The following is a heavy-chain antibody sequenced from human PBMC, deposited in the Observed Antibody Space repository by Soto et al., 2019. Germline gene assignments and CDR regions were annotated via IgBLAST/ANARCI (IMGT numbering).Heavy chain of an antibody. CDR3: ARVRGHAFDI. V-gene: IGHV4-31*03. D-gene: IGHD3-10*01. CDR1: GDSINNADYY. CDR2: IYYSGTT. J-gene: IGHJ3*02. Sequence: QVQLQESGPGLVKPSQTLSLNCSVSGDSINNADYYWSWIRQHAGQGLEWIGYIYYSGTTYYNPSLKSRVTISMDTSKNQFSLEMSSVTAADTAVYYCARVRGHAFDIRDQGTMVTVSS.